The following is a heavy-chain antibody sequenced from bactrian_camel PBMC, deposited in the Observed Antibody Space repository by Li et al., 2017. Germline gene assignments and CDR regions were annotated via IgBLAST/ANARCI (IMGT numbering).Heavy chain of an antibody. J-gene: IGHJ4*01. Sequence: VQLVESGGGSVQAGGSLRLSCAQYGGSFSMAWFRQAPGKGREGVAAHGTDGSTMYDDSVKGRFTISSNYAKNMLYLQMNNLIPEDTAMYYCAAKMCGKFIDWYTTRALARESYHYWGQGTQVTVS. CDR2: HGTDGST. V-gene: IGHV3S55*01. CDR1: GGSFS. D-gene: IGHD6*01. CDR3: AAKMCGKFIDWYTTRALARESYHY.